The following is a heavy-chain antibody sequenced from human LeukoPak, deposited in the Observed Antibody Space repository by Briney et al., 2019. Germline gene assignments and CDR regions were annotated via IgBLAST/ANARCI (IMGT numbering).Heavy chain of an antibody. J-gene: IGHJ4*02. CDR1: GGSISSSSYY. V-gene: IGHV4-39*07. CDR2: IYYSGST. CDR3: ARDSERVVIFDY. Sequence: SETLSLTCTVSGGSISSSSYYWGWIRQPPGKGLEWIGSIYYSGSTYYNPSLKSRVTISVDTSKNQFSLKLSSVTAADTAVYYCARDSERVVIFDYWGQGTLVTVSS. D-gene: IGHD4-23*01.